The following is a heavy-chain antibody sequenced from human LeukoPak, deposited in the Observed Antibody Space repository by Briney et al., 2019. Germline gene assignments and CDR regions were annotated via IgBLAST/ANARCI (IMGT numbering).Heavy chain of an antibody. V-gene: IGHV4-59*01. CDR1: GGSISSYY. Sequence: SETLSLTCTVSGGSISSYYWSWIRQPPGKGLEWIGYIYYSGSTNYNPSLKSRVVISVDTSKNQFSLKMSSVTAADTAVYYCARGDNHYDYWGQGTLVTVSS. CDR2: IYYSGST. D-gene: IGHD4-23*01. J-gene: IGHJ4*02. CDR3: ARGDNHYDY.